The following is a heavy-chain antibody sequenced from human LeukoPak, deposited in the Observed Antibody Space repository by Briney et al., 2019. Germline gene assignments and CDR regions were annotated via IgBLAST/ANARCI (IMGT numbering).Heavy chain of an antibody. J-gene: IGHJ4*02. Sequence: SETLSLTCTVSDGSISSGHYYWSWTRQPAGKGLEWIGRMYISGSSDYNPSLKSRVTISADTSKNQFSLKLSSVTAADTAVYYCASLLHRVWGQGTLVTVSS. V-gene: IGHV4-61*02. CDR2: MYISGSS. CDR3: ASLLHRV. CDR1: DGSISSGHYY.